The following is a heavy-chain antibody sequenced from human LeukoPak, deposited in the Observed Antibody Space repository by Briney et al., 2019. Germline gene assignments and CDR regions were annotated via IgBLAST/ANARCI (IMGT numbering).Heavy chain of an antibody. Sequence: SETLSLTCTVSGGSISSSSYYWGWIRQPPGKGLEWIGSIYYSGSTYYNPSLKSRVTISVDTSKNQFSLKLSSVTAADTAVYYCARLTRQLAYWGQGTLVTVSS. D-gene: IGHD6-6*01. J-gene: IGHJ4*02. V-gene: IGHV4-39*01. CDR1: GGSISSSSYY. CDR3: ARLTRQLAY. CDR2: IYYSGST.